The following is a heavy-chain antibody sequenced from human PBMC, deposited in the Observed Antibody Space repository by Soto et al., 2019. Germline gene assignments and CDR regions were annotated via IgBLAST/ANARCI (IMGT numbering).Heavy chain of an antibody. D-gene: IGHD3-22*01. Sequence: SETLSLTCTVSGGSISSYYWSWIRQPPGKGLEWIGYIYYSGSTNYNPSLKSRVTISVDTSKNQFSLKLSSVTAADTAVYYCARVDSIAGGPNWFDPWGQGTLVTVSS. CDR2: IYYSGST. J-gene: IGHJ5*02. V-gene: IGHV4-59*01. CDR1: GGSISSYY. CDR3: ARVDSIAGGPNWFDP.